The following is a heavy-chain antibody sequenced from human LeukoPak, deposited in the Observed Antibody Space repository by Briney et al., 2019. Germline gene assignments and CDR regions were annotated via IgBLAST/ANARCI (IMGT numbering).Heavy chain of an antibody. CDR1: GFTFSSYS. CDR3: AREAKVENKDDAFDM. J-gene: IGHJ3*02. CDR2: IQGEGSDK. V-gene: IGHV3-7*01. Sequence: SGGSLRLSCAASGFTFSSYSMNWVRQAPGKGLEWVANIQGEGSDKYYLDSVKGRFTISRDDAKNSLSLQMNSLRAEDTAVYYCAREAKVENKDDAFDMWGQGTVVTVSS. D-gene: IGHD2/OR15-2a*01.